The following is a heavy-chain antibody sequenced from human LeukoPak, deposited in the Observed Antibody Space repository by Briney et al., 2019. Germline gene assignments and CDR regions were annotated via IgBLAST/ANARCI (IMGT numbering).Heavy chain of an antibody. CDR1: AGSFSSYA. CDR2: IIPIFGTA. D-gene: IGHD3-10*01. J-gene: IGHJ4*02. Sequence: GASVKVSCKTSAGSFSSYAISWVRQAPGQGLEWMGRIIPIFGTANYAQKFQGRVTITTDQSTSTAYMELSSLRSEDTAVYYCARDTASSFGYFDYWGQGTLVTVSS. V-gene: IGHV1-69*05. CDR3: ARDTASSFGYFDY.